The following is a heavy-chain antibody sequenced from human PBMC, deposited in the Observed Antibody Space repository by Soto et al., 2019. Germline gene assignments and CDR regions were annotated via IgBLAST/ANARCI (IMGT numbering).Heavy chain of an antibody. CDR2: VISSSSTI. V-gene: IGHV3-48*01. J-gene: IGHJ3*02. CDR3: AVISPLGYCSSTSCPDAFDI. Sequence: HPGGSLRLSCAASGFTFSSYSMNWVRQAPGKGLEWGSSVISSSSTIYYADSVKGRFIISRDNSKNTLYLQMNSLRAEDTAVYYCAVISPLGYCSSTSCPDAFDIWGQGTMVTVSS. D-gene: IGHD2-2*01. CDR1: GFTFSSYS.